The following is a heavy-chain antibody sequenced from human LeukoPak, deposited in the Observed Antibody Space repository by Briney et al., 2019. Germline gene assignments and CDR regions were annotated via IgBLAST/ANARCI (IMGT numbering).Heavy chain of an antibody. CDR1: GGSVSSGSYY. Sequence: PSETLSLTCTVSGGSVSSGSYYWSWIRHPPGKGLEWIGYIYYSGSSNYNPYLKSRVTISVDTSKNQFSLKLSSVTAADTAVYYCARARHPNWFDPWGQGTLVTVSS. J-gene: IGHJ5*02. V-gene: IGHV4-61*01. CDR2: IYYSGSS. CDR3: ARARHPNWFDP.